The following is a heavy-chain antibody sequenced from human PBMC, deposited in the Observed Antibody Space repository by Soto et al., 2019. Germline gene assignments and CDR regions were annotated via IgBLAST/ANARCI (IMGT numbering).Heavy chain of an antibody. J-gene: IGHJ4*02. V-gene: IGHV4-59*08. CDR2: IHSSGTT. Sequence: QVRLQESGPGLVKPSETLSLTCIVSGGSIRPYYWSWVRQPPGKGLEWIGYIHSSGTTNYNPSLKSRVTISVDTSKNQFSLKLNSVAAADTAVYYCARQGSTSLRYFDYWGQGTLVTVSS. CDR1: GGSIRPYY. D-gene: IGHD2-2*01. CDR3: ARQGSTSLRYFDY.